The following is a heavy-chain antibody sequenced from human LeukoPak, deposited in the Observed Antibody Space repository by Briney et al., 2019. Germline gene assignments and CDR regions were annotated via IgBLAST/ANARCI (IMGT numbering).Heavy chain of an antibody. Sequence: GGSLRLSCAASGFTFSSYGMNWVRQAPGKGLEWISYISSSGSDIHYADSVKGRFTISRDNAKNSLHLQLNSLRDGDTAVYYCARSPGWGYFDYWGQGTLVTVSS. D-gene: IGHD6-19*01. CDR2: ISSSGSDI. CDR3: ARSPGWGYFDY. V-gene: IGHV3-48*02. J-gene: IGHJ4*02. CDR1: GFTFSSYG.